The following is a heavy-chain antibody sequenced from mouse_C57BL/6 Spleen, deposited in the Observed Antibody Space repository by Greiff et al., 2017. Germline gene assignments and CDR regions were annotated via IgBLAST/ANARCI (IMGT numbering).Heavy chain of an antibody. J-gene: IGHJ2*01. Sequence: EVQLQESGGGLVKPGGSLKLSCAASGFTFSDYGMHWVRQAPEKGLEWVAYISSGSSTIYYADTVTGRFTISRDNAKNTLFLQMTSLRSEDTAMYYCARPSISTYYFDYWGQGTTLTVSS. V-gene: IGHV5-17*01. D-gene: IGHD4-1*02. CDR3: ARPSISTYYFDY. CDR2: ISSGSSTI. CDR1: GFTFSDYG.